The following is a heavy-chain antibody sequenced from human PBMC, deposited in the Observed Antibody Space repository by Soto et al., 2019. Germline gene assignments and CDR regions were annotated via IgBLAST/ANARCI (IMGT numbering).Heavy chain of an antibody. Sequence: QVQLVESGGGVVQPGRSLRLSCAASGFTFSSYGMHWVRQAPGKGLEWVAVISYDGSNKYYADSVKGRFTISRDNSKNTLYLQMNILRAEDTAVYYCAKDGDLLVVAAPTEYYFDYWGQGTLVTVSS. CDR3: AKDGDLLVVAAPTEYYFDY. J-gene: IGHJ4*02. CDR2: ISYDGSNK. D-gene: IGHD2-15*01. V-gene: IGHV3-30*18. CDR1: GFTFSSYG.